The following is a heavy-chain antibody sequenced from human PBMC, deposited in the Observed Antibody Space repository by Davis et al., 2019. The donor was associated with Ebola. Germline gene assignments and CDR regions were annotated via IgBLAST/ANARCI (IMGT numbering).Heavy chain of an antibody. CDR2: IYYSGST. D-gene: IGHD3-16*01. V-gene: IGHV4-39*07. CDR1: GGSISSSSYY. J-gene: IGHJ6*03. Sequence: ESLKISCTVSGGSISSSSYYWGWIRQPPGKGLEWIGSIYYSGSTYYNPSLKSRVTISVDTSKNQFSLKLSSVTAADTAVYYCARSTFGGVIASFYYYMDVWGKGTTVTVSS. CDR3: ARSTFGGVIASFYYYMDV.